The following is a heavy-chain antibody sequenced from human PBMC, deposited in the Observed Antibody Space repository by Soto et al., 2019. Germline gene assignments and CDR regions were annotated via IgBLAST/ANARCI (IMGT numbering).Heavy chain of an antibody. Sequence: GESLKSSCNGSGYIFTSYWISWVRQMPGKGLEWMGRIDPSDTHTNYSPSFQGHVTISTDNSISTAYLQWSSLKASDTAMYYCARHATPYKSNWLPYFDFWGQGALVTVSS. J-gene: IGHJ4*02. D-gene: IGHD3-9*01. CDR3: ARHATPYKSNWLPYFDF. CDR2: IDPSDTHT. CDR1: GYIFTSYW. V-gene: IGHV5-10-1*01.